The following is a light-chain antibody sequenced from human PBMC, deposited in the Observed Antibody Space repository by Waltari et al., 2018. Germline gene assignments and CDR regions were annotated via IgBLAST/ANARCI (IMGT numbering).Light chain of an antibody. CDR2: WAS. Sequence: DIVMTPTTDSLPVAPGERSVINSKSSQSVFHSSKNKNSLAWYQKKPGQPPSLLIYWASTRESGVPDRFSGSGSGTDFTLTISSLQAEDVAVYYCQQYYFTPFTFGPGTKVDIK. CDR1: QSVFHSSKNKNS. J-gene: IGKJ3*01. V-gene: IGKV4-1*01. CDR3: QQYYFTPFT.